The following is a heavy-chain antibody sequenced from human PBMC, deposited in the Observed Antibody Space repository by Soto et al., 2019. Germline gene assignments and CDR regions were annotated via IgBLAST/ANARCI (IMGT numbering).Heavy chain of an antibody. Sequence: QVHMEQSGAEVRRPGASLNVSCKASGYAFICHGVSWVRQAPGQGLEWMGWINPYNGNTNYAQKFQGRVTLTTDKTTSTAYMELRSLRADDTALYYCARSPRISRAGDVWGKGTAVVVSS. J-gene: IGHJ6*04. CDR3: ARSPRISRAGDV. CDR1: GYAFICHG. CDR2: INPYNGNT. V-gene: IGHV1-18*01.